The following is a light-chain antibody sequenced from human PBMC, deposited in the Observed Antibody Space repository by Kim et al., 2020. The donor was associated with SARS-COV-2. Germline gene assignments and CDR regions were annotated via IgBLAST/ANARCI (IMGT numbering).Light chain of an antibody. CDR2: GAS. V-gene: IGKV3-20*01. CDR3: RKDGGSRRT. Sequence: SQGDGAPAPSRASRSVSSNYLAWYQQKPGQAPRRPTYGASNRALGIPAMFGGRGSGTDFNLTTSKLGPEEVAVNCDRKDGGSRRTVVQGIKVEIK. J-gene: IGKJ1*01. CDR1: RSVSSNY.